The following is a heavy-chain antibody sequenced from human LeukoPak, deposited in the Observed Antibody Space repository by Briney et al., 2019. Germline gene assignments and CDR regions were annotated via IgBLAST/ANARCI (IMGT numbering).Heavy chain of an antibody. Sequence: SETLSLTCTVSGGSISSGSYYWSWIRQPAGKGLEWIGRLYTSGSTNYNPPLKSRLPISVYTSKNQFSLKLSSVTAADTAVYYCARTYCSSTSCYRAFDIWGQGTMVTVSS. J-gene: IGHJ3*02. CDR1: GGSISSGSYY. D-gene: IGHD2-2*01. V-gene: IGHV4-61*02. CDR2: LYTSGST. CDR3: ARTYCSSTSCYRAFDI.